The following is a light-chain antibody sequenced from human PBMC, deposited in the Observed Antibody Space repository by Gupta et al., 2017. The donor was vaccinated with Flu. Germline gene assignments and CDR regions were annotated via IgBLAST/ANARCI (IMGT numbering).Light chain of an antibody. J-gene: IGLJ3*02. CDR3: QVWDTNSGRV. Sequence: PGERARISCGGSDIGRKSVHWALGRPGQAPLLVVHDDDDRPSGIPERISGSKSGNTATLTLSRVEAGDEADYYCQVWDTNSGRVFGGGTKLTVL. CDR2: DDD. V-gene: IGLV3-21*02. CDR1: DIGRKS.